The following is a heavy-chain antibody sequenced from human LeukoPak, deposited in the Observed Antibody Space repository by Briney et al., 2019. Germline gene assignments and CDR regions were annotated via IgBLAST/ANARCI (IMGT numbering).Heavy chain of an antibody. CDR1: GFTFSSYS. CDR2: ISSSSSYI. J-gene: IGHJ4*02. CDR3: AKEGGIVVVPAALFLYYFDY. V-gene: IGHV3-21*01. Sequence: GGSLRLSCAASGFTFSSYSMNWVRQAPGKGLEWVSSISSSSSYIYYADSVKGRFTISRDNSKNTLYLQMNSLRAEDTAVYYCAKEGGIVVVPAALFLYYFDYWGQGTLVTVSS. D-gene: IGHD2-2*01.